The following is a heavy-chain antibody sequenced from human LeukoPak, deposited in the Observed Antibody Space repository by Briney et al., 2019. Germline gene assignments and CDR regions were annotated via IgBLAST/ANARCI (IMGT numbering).Heavy chain of an antibody. CDR2: IVGSGSTT. CDR3: VRGNYGFDY. D-gene: IGHD4-11*01. Sequence: GGSLRLSCAASGFSFSDYYMSWIRQAPGKGLECVSNIVGSGSTTDYADSVKGRFTISRDNAKNSLYLQMSSLRAEDTAVYYCVRGNYGFDYWGQGTLVTVSS. CDR1: GFSFSDYY. V-gene: IGHV3-11*01. J-gene: IGHJ4*02.